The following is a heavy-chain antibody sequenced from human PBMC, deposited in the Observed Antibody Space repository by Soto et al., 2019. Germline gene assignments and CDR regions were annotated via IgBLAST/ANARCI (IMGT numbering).Heavy chain of an antibody. CDR3: ARYSSSDPCDY. D-gene: IGHD6-13*01. CDR2: INHSGST. V-gene: IGHV4-34*01. J-gene: IGHJ4*02. CDR1: GGSFSGYY. Sequence: SETLSLTCAVYGGSFSGYYWSWIRQPLGKGLEWIGEINHSGSTNYNPSLKSRVTISVDTSKNQFSLKLSSVTAPDTAVYYCARYSSSDPCDYWGQGTLVTVSS.